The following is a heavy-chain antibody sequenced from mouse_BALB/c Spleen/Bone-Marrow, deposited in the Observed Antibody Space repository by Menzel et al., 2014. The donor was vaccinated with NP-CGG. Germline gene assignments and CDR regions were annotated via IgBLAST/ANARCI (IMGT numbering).Heavy chain of an antibody. CDR2: INPSSGYT. Sequence: VQGVESAAELARPGASVKMSCKASGYTFTSYTMHWVKQRPGQGLEWIGYINPSSGYTEYNQKFKDRTTLTADKSSSTAYMQLSSLTSEDSAVYYCARENYYGSSYRFAYWGQGTLVTVSA. CDR3: ARENYYGSSYRFAY. D-gene: IGHD1-1*01. J-gene: IGHJ3*01. CDR1: GYTFTSYT. V-gene: IGHV1-4*02.